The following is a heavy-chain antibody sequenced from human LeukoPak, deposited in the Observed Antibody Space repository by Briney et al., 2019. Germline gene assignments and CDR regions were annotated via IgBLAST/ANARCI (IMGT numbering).Heavy chain of an antibody. Sequence: GGSLRLSCAASGFTFSSYWMNWVRQAPGKGLEWVANIKQDGSEKLYVDSVKGRFTISSDNSKNTLYLQMNSLRADDTAVYYCAKDTPLCYFDYWGQGTLVTVSS. CDR3: AKDTPLCYFDY. D-gene: IGHD3-16*01. J-gene: IGHJ4*02. V-gene: IGHV3-7*04. CDR1: GFTFSSYW. CDR2: IKQDGSEK.